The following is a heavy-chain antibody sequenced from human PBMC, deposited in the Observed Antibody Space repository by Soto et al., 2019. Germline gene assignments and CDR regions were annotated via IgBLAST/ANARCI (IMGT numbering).Heavy chain of an antibody. J-gene: IGHJ4*02. Sequence: EVQLLESGGGLVQPGGSLRLSCAASGFTFNNYAMRWVRQAPGKGLEWVSGISGGGDSTYYADSVKGRFTISRDNSKNTLNLKMISRGADDTAVYYCAKGGYASTFCYFDYWGQGTLVTVSS. CDR3: AKGGYASTFCYFDY. CDR2: ISGGGDST. V-gene: IGHV3-23*01. CDR1: GFTFNNYA. D-gene: IGHD2-2*01.